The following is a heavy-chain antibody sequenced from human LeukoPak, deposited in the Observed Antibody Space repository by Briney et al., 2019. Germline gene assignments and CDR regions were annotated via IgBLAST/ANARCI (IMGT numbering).Heavy chain of an antibody. D-gene: IGHD6-13*01. CDR3: AKTPRSSSWYGVDYFDY. CDR2: ISSRSNSI. CDR1: GFTFSSYS. V-gene: IGHV3-48*01. J-gene: IGHJ4*02. Sequence: GGSLRLSCAASGFTFSSYSINWVRQAPGKGLEWVSYISSRSNSIYYADSVKGRFTISRDNSKNTLYLQMNSLRAEDTAVYYCAKTPRSSSWYGVDYFDYWGQGTLVTVSS.